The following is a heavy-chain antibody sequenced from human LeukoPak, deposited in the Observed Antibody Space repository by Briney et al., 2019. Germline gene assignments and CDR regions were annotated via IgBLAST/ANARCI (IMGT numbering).Heavy chain of an antibody. Sequence: GESLKISCKGSEYSFATYWIAWLRQMPRKGLEWMGIIYPSDSDTRYSPSFQGQVTISADKSIKTAHLQWSSLKASDTAMYYCARPLQGIVGATGFDYWGQGTLVTVSS. D-gene: IGHD1-26*01. J-gene: IGHJ4*02. CDR1: EYSFATYW. CDR2: IYPSDSDT. CDR3: ARPLQGIVGATGFDY. V-gene: IGHV5-51*01.